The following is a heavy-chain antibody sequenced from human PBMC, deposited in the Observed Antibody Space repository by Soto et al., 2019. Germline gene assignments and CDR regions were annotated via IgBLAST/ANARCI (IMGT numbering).Heavy chain of an antibody. CDR2: IYHSGST. D-gene: IGHD1-26*01. CDR3: ARTGLGASRPYALSCFDY. CDR1: GGSISSGNW. V-gene: IGHV4-4*02. Sequence: PSETCAISCAVSGGSISSGNWWSWVRQPPGRVLEWIGEIYHSGSTNYNPSLKSRLTISVDKSKNQFSLKLSSVTAAETAVYYCARTGLGASRPYALSCFDYLCHGTLVTFS. J-gene: IGHJ4*01.